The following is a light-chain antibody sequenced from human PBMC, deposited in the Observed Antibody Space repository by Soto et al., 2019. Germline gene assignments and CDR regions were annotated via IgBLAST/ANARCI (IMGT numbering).Light chain of an antibody. Sequence: ERLLTQSPGTLSLSPGETATLSCRASQSMSSDYVAWYQQKPGQAPRLLIFGASSRATGIPDRFSGSGSGTDFSLTIRGLKPEDFAVYYCQQYRMSPNTFGQGTRLEIK. J-gene: IGKJ5*01. CDR1: QSMSSDY. CDR3: QQYRMSPNT. V-gene: IGKV3-20*01. CDR2: GAS.